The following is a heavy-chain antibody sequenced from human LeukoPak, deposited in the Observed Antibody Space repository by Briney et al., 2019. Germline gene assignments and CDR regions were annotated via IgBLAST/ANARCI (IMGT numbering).Heavy chain of an antibody. CDR2: ISSSGSTI. J-gene: IGHJ5*02. V-gene: IGHV3-48*03. D-gene: IGHD5-24*01. CDR3: ARVRRDGYNRNQQINWFEP. CDR1: VYTFSSYE. Sequence: PGGSLRLFCAASVYTFSSYEMNWVRQAPGKGLEWVSYISSSGSTIYYADSVKGRFTISRDNANNSLYLQMNSLRAEDTARYYCARVRRDGYNRNQQINWFEPWGQRTLVNVSS.